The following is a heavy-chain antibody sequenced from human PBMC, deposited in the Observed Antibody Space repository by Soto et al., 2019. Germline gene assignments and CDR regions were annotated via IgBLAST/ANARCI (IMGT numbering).Heavy chain of an antibody. Sequence: GGSLRLSCAASGFTFSSYGMHWVRQAPGKGLEWVAVIWYDGSNKYCADSVKGRFTISRDNSKNTLYLQMNSLRAEDTAVYYCARDENDSSGLSDYWGQGTLVTVSS. CDR2: IWYDGSNK. CDR1: GFTFSSYG. CDR3: ARDENDSSGLSDY. J-gene: IGHJ4*02. D-gene: IGHD3-22*01. V-gene: IGHV3-33*01.